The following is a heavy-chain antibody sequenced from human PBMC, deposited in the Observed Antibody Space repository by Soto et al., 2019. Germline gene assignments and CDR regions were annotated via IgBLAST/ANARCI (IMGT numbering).Heavy chain of an antibody. D-gene: IGHD3-22*01. CDR2: IKQDGSEK. CDR1: GFTFSSYW. J-gene: IGHJ4*02. V-gene: IGHV3-7*03. Sequence: EVQLVESGRGLVQPGGSLRLSCAASGFTFSSYWMSWVRQAPGKGLEWVANIKQDGSEKYYVDSVKGRFTISRDNAKNSLYLQMNSLRAEDTAVYYCARVPSEYYYDSSGYIDYWGQGTLVTVSS. CDR3: ARVPSEYYYDSSGYIDY.